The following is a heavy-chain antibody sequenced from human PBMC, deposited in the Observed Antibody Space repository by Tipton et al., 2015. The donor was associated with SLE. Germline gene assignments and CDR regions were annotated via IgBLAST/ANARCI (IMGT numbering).Heavy chain of an antibody. D-gene: IGHD3-16*01. J-gene: IGHJ6*02. CDR2: VTQSGAT. V-gene: IGHV4-34*01. CDR3: ARDSLNWGSYYHGMDV. CDR1: GGSFNDYY. Sequence: TLSLTCAVYGGSFNDYYWSWIRQPPGKGLEWIGEVTQSGATNYNPSLKSRVTISVDTSKSQIFLKMSSVTAADTAVYYCARDSLNWGSYYHGMDVWGQGTTVTVSS.